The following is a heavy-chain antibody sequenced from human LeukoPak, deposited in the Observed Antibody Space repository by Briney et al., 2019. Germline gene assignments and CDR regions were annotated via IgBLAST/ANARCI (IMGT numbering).Heavy chain of an antibody. V-gene: IGHV4-59*01. Sequence: PSETLSLTCTVSGGSISSYYRSWIRQPPGKGLEWIGYIYYSGSTNYNPSLKSRVTISVDTSKNQFSLKLSSVTAADTAVYYCARDSSSGWDAFDYWGQGTLVTVSS. D-gene: IGHD6-19*01. CDR2: IYYSGST. CDR3: ARDSSSGWDAFDY. CDR1: GGSISSYY. J-gene: IGHJ4*02.